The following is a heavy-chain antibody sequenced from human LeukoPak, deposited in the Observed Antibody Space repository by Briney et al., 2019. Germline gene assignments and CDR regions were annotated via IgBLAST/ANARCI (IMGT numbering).Heavy chain of an antibody. V-gene: IGHV1-46*01. CDR1: GYTLTSYY. D-gene: IGHD2-15*01. J-gene: IGHJ4*02. CDR3: ARVRGYGGRKRDDFDY. CDR2: INPSGGST. Sequence: GASVKVSCKASGYTLTSYYMHWVRQAPGQELEWMGIINPSGGSTSYAQKFQGGVTMTRDMSTSTVYMELSSLRSEDTAVYYCARVRGYGGRKRDDFDYWGQGTLVTVSS.